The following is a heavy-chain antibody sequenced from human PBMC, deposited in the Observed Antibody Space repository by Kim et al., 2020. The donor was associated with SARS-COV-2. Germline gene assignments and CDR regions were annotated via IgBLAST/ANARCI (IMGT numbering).Heavy chain of an antibody. Sequence: ASVKVSCKASGYVFTSYGITWVRQAPGQGLEWVGWISTFNGKTKFAQKVQGRISMTTDTPTTTAYLQLRRLTSDDTAVYDCARGGSSSWTSWFNLWGQRTLVTVSS. CDR3: ARGGSSSWTSWFNL. V-gene: IGHV1-18*01. J-gene: IGHJ5*02. CDR2: ISTFNGKT. D-gene: IGHD6-13*01. CDR1: GYVFTSYG.